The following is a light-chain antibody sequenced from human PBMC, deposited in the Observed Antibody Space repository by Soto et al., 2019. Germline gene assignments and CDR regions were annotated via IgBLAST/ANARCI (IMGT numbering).Light chain of an antibody. CDR3: QQYGSSLWT. Sequence: EIVMTQSPATLSVSPGERATLSCRASQSVNTNLAWYQQKIGQAPRLLIFGASTTATGIPDRFSGSGSGTEFTLTISSLEPEDFAVYYCQQYGSSLWTFGQGTKVDIK. CDR2: GAS. J-gene: IGKJ1*01. CDR1: QSVNTN. V-gene: IGKV3-15*01.